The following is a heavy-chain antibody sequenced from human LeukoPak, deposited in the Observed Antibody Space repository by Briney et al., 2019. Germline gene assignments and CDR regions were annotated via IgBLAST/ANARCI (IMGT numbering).Heavy chain of an antibody. CDR3: ARQTGSGLFILP. CDR2: IYYSGNT. Sequence: PSQTLSLTCTVSGVSLSSSTSYWGWIRQPPGKGLGWIGSIYYSGNTYYNASLKSQVSISIDTSKNQFSLRLTSVTAADTAAYYCARQTGSGLFILPGGQGTLVTVSS. CDR1: GVSLSSSTSY. J-gene: IGHJ4*02. V-gene: IGHV4-39*01. D-gene: IGHD3/OR15-3a*01.